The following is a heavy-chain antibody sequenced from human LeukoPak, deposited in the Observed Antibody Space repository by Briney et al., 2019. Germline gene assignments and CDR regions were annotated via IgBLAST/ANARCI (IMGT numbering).Heavy chain of an antibody. CDR1: GGSISSSSYY. V-gene: IGHV4-61*05. Sequence: SETLSLTCTVSGGSISSSSYYWGWIRQPPGKGLEWIGYIYYSGSTNYNPSLKSRVTISVDTSKNQFSLKLSSVTAADTAVYYCARGPSVDIVATVPSWGDSVWFDPWGQGTLVTVSS. D-gene: IGHD5-12*01. CDR3: ARGPSVDIVATVPSWGDSVWFDP. CDR2: IYYSGST. J-gene: IGHJ5*02.